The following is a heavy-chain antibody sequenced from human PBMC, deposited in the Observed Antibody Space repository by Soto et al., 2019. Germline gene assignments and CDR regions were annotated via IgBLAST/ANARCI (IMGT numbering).Heavy chain of an antibody. D-gene: IGHD3-22*01. CDR2: IIPIFGTA. CDR3: AKQGTWYYYDSSGYYQFDY. Sequence: QVPLVQSGAEVKKPGSSVKVSCKASGGTFSSYAISWVRQAPGQGLEWMGGIIPIFGTANYAQKFQGRVTITADESTSTAYMDLSSLRSEDTAVYYCAKQGTWYYYDSSGYYQFDYWGQGSLVTVAS. J-gene: IGHJ4*02. CDR1: GGTFSSYA. V-gene: IGHV1-69*01.